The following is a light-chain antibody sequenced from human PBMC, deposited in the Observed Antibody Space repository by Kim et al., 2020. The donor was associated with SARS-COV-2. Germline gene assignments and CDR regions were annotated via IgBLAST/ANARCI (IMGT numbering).Light chain of an antibody. Sequence: DIQMTQSPSTLSASVGDRVTITCRASQSINSLLNWYQQKPGQAPKLLIYATYSLQSGVPSRFRGSGSGTDFTLTISSLQPEDFATYYCQQSFSFPRTFGGGTKVDIK. CDR3: QQSFSFPRT. J-gene: IGKJ4*01. CDR1: QSINSL. CDR2: ATY. V-gene: IGKV1-39*01.